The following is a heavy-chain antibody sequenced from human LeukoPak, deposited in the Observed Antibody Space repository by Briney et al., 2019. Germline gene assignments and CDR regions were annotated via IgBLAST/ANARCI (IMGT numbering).Heavy chain of an antibody. V-gene: IGHV3-23*01. J-gene: IGHJ6*03. CDR3: ARDPVRRGYYYYYMDV. Sequence: GGSLRLSCAASGFTFSSYAMSWVRQAPGKGLEWVSAISGSGGSTYYADSVKGRFTISRDNAKNSLYPQMNSLRAEDTALYYCARDPVRRGYYYYYMDVWGKGTTVTVSS. CDR1: GFTFSSYA. CDR2: ISGSGGST.